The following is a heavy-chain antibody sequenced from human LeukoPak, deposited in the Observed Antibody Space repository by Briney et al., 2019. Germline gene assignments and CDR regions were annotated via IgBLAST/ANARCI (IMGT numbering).Heavy chain of an antibody. CDR3: ATGVGLGGSYFDY. V-gene: IGHV1-24*01. D-gene: IGHD1-26*01. CDR2: FDPEDGET. J-gene: IGHJ4*02. Sequence: ASVKVSCKVSGYTLTELSMHWVRQAPGKGFEWMGGFDPEDGETIYAQKFQGRVTMTEDTSTDTAYMELSSLRSEDTAVYYCATGVGLGGSYFDYWGQGTLVTVSS. CDR1: GYTLTELS.